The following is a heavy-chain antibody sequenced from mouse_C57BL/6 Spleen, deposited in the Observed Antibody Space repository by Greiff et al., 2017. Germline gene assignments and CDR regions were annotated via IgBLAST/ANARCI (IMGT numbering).Heavy chain of an antibody. CDR1: GFTFSDYY. CDR3: ATITTVVAYYYAMDY. V-gene: IGHV5-12*01. J-gene: IGHJ4*01. D-gene: IGHD1-1*01. CDR2: ISNGGGST. Sequence: EVQLQESGGGLVQPGGSLKLSCAASGFTFSDYYMYWVRQTPEKRLEWVAYISNGGGSTYYPDTVKGRFTISRDNAKNTLYLQMSRLKSEDTAMYYCATITTVVAYYYAMDYWGQGTSVTVSS.